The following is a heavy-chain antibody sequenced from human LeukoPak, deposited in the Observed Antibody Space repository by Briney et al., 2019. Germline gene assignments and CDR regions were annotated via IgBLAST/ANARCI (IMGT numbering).Heavy chain of an antibody. J-gene: IGHJ4*02. D-gene: IGHD5-18*01. CDR3: ARDLRGDTAMVTSDY. V-gene: IGHV1-46*01. CDR1: GYTFTSYY. CDR2: INPSGGST. Sequence: ASVKVSCKASGYTFTSYYMHWVRQAPGQGLEWMGIINPSGGSTSYAQKFQGRVTITRDTSTSTVYMELSSLRSEDTAVYYCARDLRGDTAMVTSDYWGQGTLVTVSS.